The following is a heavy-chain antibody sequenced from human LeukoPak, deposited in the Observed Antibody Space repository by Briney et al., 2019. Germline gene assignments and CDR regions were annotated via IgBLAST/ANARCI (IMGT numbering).Heavy chain of an antibody. CDR1: GFTFSSYS. CDR3: ARGRLGQRGLFDY. V-gene: IGHV3-21*01. J-gene: IGHJ4*02. D-gene: IGHD6-25*01. CDR2: ISSSSSYI. Sequence: PGGSLRLSCAASGFTFSSYSMNWVRQAPGKGLEWVSSISSSSSYIYYTDSVKGRFTISRDNAKNSLYLQMNSLRAEDTAVYYCARGRLGQRGLFDYWGQGTLVTVSS.